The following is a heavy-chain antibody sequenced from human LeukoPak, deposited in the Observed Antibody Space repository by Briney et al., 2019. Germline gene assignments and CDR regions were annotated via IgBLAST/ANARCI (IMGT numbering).Heavy chain of an antibody. Sequence: SETLSLTCTVSGGSISSGGYYWSWIRQPPGKGLEWIGYIYHSGSTYYNPSLKSRVTISVDRPKNQFSLKLSSVTAADTAVYYCARVRRCSSTSCYLKWFDPWAREPWSPSPQ. CDR2: IYHSGST. V-gene: IGHV4-30-2*01. CDR1: GGSISSGGYY. CDR3: ARVRRCSSTSCYLKWFDP. D-gene: IGHD2-2*01. J-gene: IGHJ5*02.